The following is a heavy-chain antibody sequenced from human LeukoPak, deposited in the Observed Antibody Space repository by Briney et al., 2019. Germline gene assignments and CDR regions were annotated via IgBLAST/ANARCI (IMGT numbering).Heavy chain of an antibody. CDR1: GYTFTSYG. CDR2: ISAYNGNT. D-gene: IGHD3-10*01. Sequence: ASVKVSCKASGYTFTSYGISWVRQAPGQGLEWMGWISAYNGNTNYAQKLQGRVTMTTDTSTSTAYMELRSLRSDDTAVYYCARDYYGSGSYYLNWFDPWGQGTLVTVSS. CDR3: ARDYYGSGSYYLNWFDP. J-gene: IGHJ5*02. V-gene: IGHV1-18*01.